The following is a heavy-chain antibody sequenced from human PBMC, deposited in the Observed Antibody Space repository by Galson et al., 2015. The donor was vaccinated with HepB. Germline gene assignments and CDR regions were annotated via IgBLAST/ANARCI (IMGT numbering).Heavy chain of an antibody. CDR1: GDSISNDRW. D-gene: IGHD3-10*01. CDR3: ARAKEGRGYFDY. Sequence: ETLSLTCAVSGDSISNDRWWSWVRQPPGEGLEWIGEAYHSGGTNYRPSLKSRVTISVDKSKNQFSLKLTSVTAADTAVYYRARAKEGRGYFDYWGQGTLVTVSS. J-gene: IGHJ4*02. CDR2: AYHSGGT. V-gene: IGHV4-4*02.